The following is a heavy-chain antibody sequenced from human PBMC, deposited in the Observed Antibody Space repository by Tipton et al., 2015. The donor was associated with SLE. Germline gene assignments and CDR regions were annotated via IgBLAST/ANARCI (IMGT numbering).Heavy chain of an antibody. D-gene: IGHD3-22*01. CDR1: GFTFRDYY. CDR2: ISSSSSYT. CDR3: ARDGEYYDSSGSAAFDY. V-gene: IGHV3-11*06. J-gene: IGHJ4*02. Sequence: GSLRLSCAASGFTFRDYYMSWIRQAPGKGLEWVSYISSSSSYTNYADSVKGRFTISRDNAKNSLYLQMNSLRAEDTAVYYCARDGEYYDSSGSAAFDYWGQGTLVTVSS.